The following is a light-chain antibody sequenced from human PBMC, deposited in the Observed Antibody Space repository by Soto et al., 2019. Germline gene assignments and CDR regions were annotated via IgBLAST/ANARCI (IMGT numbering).Light chain of an antibody. CDR3: QQLNSYPVT. CDR1: QSVSSN. V-gene: IGKV3-15*01. CDR2: GAS. J-gene: IGKJ5*01. Sequence: EIVMTQSPATLSVSPGERATLSCRASQSVSSNLAWYQQKPGQAPRLLIYGASTRATGIPARFSGSGSGTEFTLTISSLQSEDFATYYCQQLNSYPVTFGQRTRPEI.